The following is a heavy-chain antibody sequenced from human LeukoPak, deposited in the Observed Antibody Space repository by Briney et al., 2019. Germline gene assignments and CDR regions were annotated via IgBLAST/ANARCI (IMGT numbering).Heavy chain of an antibody. CDR1: GGSISSYY. J-gene: IGHJ6*03. Sequence: PSETLSLTCTVSGGSISSYYWSWIRQPAGKGLEWIGRIYTSGSTNYNPSLKSRVTMSVDTSKNQFSLKLSSVTAADTAVYYCAREQPGGSGLHYYYYMDVWGKGTTVTVSS. D-gene: IGHD3-10*01. CDR2: IYTSGST. CDR3: AREQPGGSGLHYYYYMDV. V-gene: IGHV4-4*07.